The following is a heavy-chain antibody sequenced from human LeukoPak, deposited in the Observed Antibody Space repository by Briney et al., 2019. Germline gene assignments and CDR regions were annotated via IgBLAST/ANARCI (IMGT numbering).Heavy chain of an antibody. J-gene: IGHJ4*02. D-gene: IGHD3-10*01. CDR2: ISSDGTNT. CDR1: GFTFSSYA. Sequence: GGSLRLSCAASGFTFSSYAMSWVRQAPGKGLVWVSRISSDGTNTNYADSVKGRFTISRDNAKNTLYLQMNSLRVEDTAVYYCTRGPPDGSGNYYPGDFWGQGTLVTVSS. CDR3: TRGPPDGSGNYYPGDF. V-gene: IGHV3-74*01.